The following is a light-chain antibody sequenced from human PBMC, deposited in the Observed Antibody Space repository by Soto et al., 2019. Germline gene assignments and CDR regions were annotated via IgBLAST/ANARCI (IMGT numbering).Light chain of an antibody. J-gene: IGKJ1*01. CDR3: QQHSHWPPWT. V-gene: IGKV3-11*01. Sequence: EVVLTQSPATLSLSPGERATLSCRASQNVRTFLDWYQQKPGQAPRLLIYGASNRATGSPARFSGSGSGTDFTLTTSSLEPEDFAVYYCQQHSHWPPWTFGQGTRVEIQ. CDR1: QNVRTF. CDR2: GAS.